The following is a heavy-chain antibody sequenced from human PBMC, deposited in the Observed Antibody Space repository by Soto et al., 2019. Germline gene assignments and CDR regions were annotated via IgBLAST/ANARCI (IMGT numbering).Heavy chain of an antibody. CDR1: GFTFSSYS. V-gene: IGHV3-21*01. CDR3: VRVSVAANDAFDI. CDR2: ISSSSSYI. J-gene: IGHJ3*02. Sequence: GRSLRLSCAASGFTFSSYSMHWLRQAPGKALEWVSSISSSSSYIYSADSVKGRFTISRDNAKNSLSLQMNSLRAEDPAVYYCVRVSVAANDAFDIWGQGTIVTVSS. D-gene: IGHD6-25*01.